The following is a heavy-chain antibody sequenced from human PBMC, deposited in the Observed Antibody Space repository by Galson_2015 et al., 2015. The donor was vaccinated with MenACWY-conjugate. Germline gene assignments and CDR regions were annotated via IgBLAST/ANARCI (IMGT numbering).Heavy chain of an antibody. CDR1: RYTLPDYF. CDR2: IDPKSGDT. CDR3: VRDAVGGSGWFDP. Sequence: SVKVSCKASRYTLPDYFIHWVRQAPGQGLEWIGWIDPKSGDTNYAQKFQGLVTMTRDTSISTVYMELNRLISDDTAVYYCVRDAVGGSGWFDPWGQGTLVTVSS. D-gene: IGHD3-16*01. V-gene: IGHV1-2*04. J-gene: IGHJ5*02.